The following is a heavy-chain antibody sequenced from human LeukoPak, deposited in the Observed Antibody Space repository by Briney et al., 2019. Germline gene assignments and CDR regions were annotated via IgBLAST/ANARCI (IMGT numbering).Heavy chain of an antibody. CDR3: AGHASGYYFDY. Sequence: SETLSLTCTVSGGSISSSSYYWGWIRQPPGKGLEWIGSIYYSGSTYYNPSLKSRVTISVDTSKNQFSLKLSSVTAADTAVYYCAGHASGYYFDYRGQGTLVTVSS. D-gene: IGHD5-12*01. CDR1: GGSISSSSYY. V-gene: IGHV4-39*01. J-gene: IGHJ4*02. CDR2: IYYSGST.